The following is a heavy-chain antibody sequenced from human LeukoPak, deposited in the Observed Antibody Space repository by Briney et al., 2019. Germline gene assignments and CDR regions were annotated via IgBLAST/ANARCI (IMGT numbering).Heavy chain of an antibody. CDR1: GFDFNDFA. J-gene: IGHJ4*02. D-gene: IGHD3-22*01. CDR2: MSGSGDTT. CDR3: AKDHVTIAMIVMVLDS. V-gene: IGHV3-23*01. Sequence: GGSLRLSCAASGFDFNDFAMTWVRQAPGEGLEWVSSMSGSGDTTEYAASVKGRFTISRDNAKKTLYLEMNSLRVEDTAIYYCAKDHVTIAMIVMVLDSWGQGTLVTVSS.